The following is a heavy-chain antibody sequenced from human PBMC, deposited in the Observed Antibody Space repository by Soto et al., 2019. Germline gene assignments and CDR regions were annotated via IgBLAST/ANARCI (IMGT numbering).Heavy chain of an antibody. D-gene: IGHD2-21*02. CDR2: IYSGETT. J-gene: IGHJ4*02. CDR3: TRDGRGLGRLSLFEY. CDR1: GFNVNSDY. V-gene: IGHV3-53*01. Sequence: PGGSLRLSCAASGFNVNSDYMNWVRQTPGKGLEWVASIYSGETTYYADSVRGRFTISSDKSKNTLYFQLSSLRIEDTAVYYCTRDGRGLGRLSLFEYWGQGXLVTVYS.